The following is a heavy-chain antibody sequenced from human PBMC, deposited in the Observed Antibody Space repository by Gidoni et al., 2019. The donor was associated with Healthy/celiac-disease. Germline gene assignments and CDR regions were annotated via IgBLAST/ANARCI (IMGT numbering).Heavy chain of an antibody. CDR2: IRSKAYGGTT. CDR1: GFTFGDYA. V-gene: IGHV3-49*04. J-gene: IGHJ4*02. D-gene: IGHD3-22*01. Sequence: EVQLVESVGGLVQPGRSLRLSCTASGFTFGDYAMSWVRQAPGKGLEWVGFIRSKAYGGTTEYAASVKGRFTISRDDSKSIAYLQMNSLKTEDTAVYYCTSDYYDSSGYPDYWGQGTLVTVSS. CDR3: TSDYYDSSGYPDY.